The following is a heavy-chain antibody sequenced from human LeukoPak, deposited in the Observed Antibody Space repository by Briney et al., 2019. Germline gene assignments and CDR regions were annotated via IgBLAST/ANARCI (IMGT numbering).Heavy chain of an antibody. CDR3: ATGHSGSSFDY. V-gene: IGHV3-23*01. CDR2: ISGSGGST. J-gene: IGHJ4*02. Sequence: GGSLRLSCAASGFTFSSYAMSWVRQAPGKGLEWVSAISGSGGSTYYADSVKGRFTTSRDNSKNTLYLQMNSLRAEDTAVYYCATGHSGSSFDYWGQGTLVTVSS. CDR1: GFTFSSYA. D-gene: IGHD6-19*01.